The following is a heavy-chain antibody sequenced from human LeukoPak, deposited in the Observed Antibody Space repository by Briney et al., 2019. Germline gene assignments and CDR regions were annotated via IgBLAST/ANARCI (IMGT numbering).Heavy chain of an antibody. J-gene: IGHJ6*02. CDR3: ARHPIGSGSLYYYYGMDV. V-gene: IGHV4-59*08. CDR2: IYYSGST. Sequence: SETLSLTCTVSGGSISRYYWSWTRQPPGKGLEWIGYIYYSGSTYYNPSLKSRVTISVDTSKNQFSLKLSSVTAADTAVYYCARHPIGSGSLYYYYGMDVWGQGTTVTVSS. D-gene: IGHD3-10*01. CDR1: GGSISRYY.